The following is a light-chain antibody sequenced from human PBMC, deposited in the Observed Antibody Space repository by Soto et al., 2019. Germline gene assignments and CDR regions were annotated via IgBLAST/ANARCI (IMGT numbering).Light chain of an antibody. Sequence: EIVMTQSPATLSVSPGERATLSCRASQSVTSNLVWYQQKSGQAPRLLIYGASTRATGIPARFSGSGSGTAFTLTISSLQSEDFAVYYCQQRSNWPPTWTFGQGTKVEIK. J-gene: IGKJ1*01. V-gene: IGKV3-15*01. CDR2: GAS. CDR1: QSVTSN. CDR3: QQRSNWPPTWT.